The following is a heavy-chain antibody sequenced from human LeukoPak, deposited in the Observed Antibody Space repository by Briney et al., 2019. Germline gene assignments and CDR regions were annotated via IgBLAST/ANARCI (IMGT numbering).Heavy chain of an antibody. CDR3: ARETEYYGSGSYCIGY. D-gene: IGHD3-10*01. CDR1: GFTVSSNY. Sequence: GGSLRLSCAASGFTVSSNYMSWVRQAPGKGLEWVSVIYSGGSTYYADSVKGRFTISRDDAKNTLYLQMNSLRAEDTAVYYCARETEYYGSGSYCIGYWGQGTLVTVSS. CDR2: IYSGGST. J-gene: IGHJ4*02. V-gene: IGHV3-53*01.